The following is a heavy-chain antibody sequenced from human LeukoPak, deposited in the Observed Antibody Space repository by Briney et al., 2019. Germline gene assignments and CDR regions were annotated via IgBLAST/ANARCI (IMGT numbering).Heavy chain of an antibody. Sequence: GGSLRLSCAASGFTFGVYAMSWVRQAPGKGLEWVGFIRSKVYGGTAENAASVKGRFTISRDDSKSIVYLQMNSLKTEDTAVYFCTRESNYFGSGAPRYYFDYWGQGTLVTVSS. CDR2: IRSKVYGGTA. CDR3: TRESNYFGSGAPRYYFDY. CDR1: GFTFGVYA. D-gene: IGHD3-10*01. J-gene: IGHJ4*02. V-gene: IGHV3-49*04.